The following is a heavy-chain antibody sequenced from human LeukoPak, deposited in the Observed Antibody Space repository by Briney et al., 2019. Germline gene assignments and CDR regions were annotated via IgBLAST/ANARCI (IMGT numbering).Heavy chain of an antibody. J-gene: IGHJ4*02. CDR2: ISASGGST. V-gene: IGHV3-23*01. CDR3: AKDRSPYYYDSSGYYYVFGYFDY. CDR1: GFTFSSSA. D-gene: IGHD3-22*01. Sequence: GGSLRLSCAASGFTFSSSAMSWVRQVPGKGLEWVSGISASGGSTSYADSVRGRFTISRDNSKNTLYLQMNSLRAEDTAVYYCAKDRSPYYYDSSGYYYVFGYFDYWGQGTLVTVSS.